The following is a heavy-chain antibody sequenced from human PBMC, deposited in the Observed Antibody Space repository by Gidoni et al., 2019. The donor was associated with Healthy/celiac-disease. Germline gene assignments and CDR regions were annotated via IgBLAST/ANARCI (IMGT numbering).Heavy chain of an antibody. CDR2: IYTSGST. V-gene: IGHV4-61*02. J-gene: IGHJ6*02. CDR1: GGSISSGSYY. CDR3: ARDRKGGMDV. Sequence: QVQLQESGPGLVKPSQTLSRTCTVSGGSISSGSYYWSWIRQPAGKGLEGIGRIYTSGSTNYNPSLKSRVTISVDTSKNQFSLKLSSVTAADTAVYYCARDRKGGMDVWGQGTTVTVSS.